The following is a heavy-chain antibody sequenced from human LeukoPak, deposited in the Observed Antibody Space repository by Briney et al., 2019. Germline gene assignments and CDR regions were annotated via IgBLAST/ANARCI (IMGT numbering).Heavy chain of an antibody. D-gene: IGHD3-9*01. CDR1: EFTFSSYS. V-gene: IGHV3-48*01. Sequence: GGSLRLSCAASEFTFSSYSMNWVRQAPGKGLEWVSYITNSGNSKSYADSVKGRFTISRDNSKNTLYLQMNSLRADDTAVYYCARDLNREDFDYWGQGTLVAVSS. CDR2: ITNSGNSK. CDR3: ARDLNREDFDY. J-gene: IGHJ4*02.